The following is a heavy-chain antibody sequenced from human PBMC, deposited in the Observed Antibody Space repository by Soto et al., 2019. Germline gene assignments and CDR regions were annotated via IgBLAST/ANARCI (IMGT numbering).Heavy chain of an antibody. CDR3: AKDRGYSYGYFPSYYGMDV. J-gene: IGHJ6*02. Sequence: QVQLVESGGGVVQPGRSLRLSCAASGFTFSSYGMHWVRQAPGKGLEWVAVISYDGSNKYYADSVKGRFTISRDNSKNTLYLQMNSLRAEDTAVYYCAKDRGYSYGYFPSYYGMDVWGQGTTVTVSS. CDR1: GFTFSSYG. CDR2: ISYDGSNK. D-gene: IGHD5-18*01. V-gene: IGHV3-30*18.